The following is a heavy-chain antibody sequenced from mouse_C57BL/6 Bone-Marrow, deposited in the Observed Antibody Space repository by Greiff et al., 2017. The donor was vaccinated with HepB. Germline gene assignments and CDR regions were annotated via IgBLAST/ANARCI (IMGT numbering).Heavy chain of an antibody. D-gene: IGHD1-1*01. CDR2: IYPRSGNT. CDR3: ATLTT. Sequence: VKLMESGAELARPGASVKLSCKASGYTFTSYGISWVKQRTGQGLEWIGEIYPRSGNTYYNEKFKGKATLTADKSSSTAYMELRSLTSEDSAVYFCATLTTGGQGTLVTVSA. J-gene: IGHJ3*01. CDR1: GYTFTSYG. V-gene: IGHV1-81*01.